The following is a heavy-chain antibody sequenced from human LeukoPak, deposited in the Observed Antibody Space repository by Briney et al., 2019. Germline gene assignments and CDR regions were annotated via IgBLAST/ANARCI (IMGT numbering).Heavy chain of an antibody. Sequence: PSETLSLTCTVSGGSISSSSYYWGWIRQPPGKGLEWIGNMYYRGSTYYTPSLKSRLTISVDTSKNQFSLKLSSVTAADTAVYYCARVPTVTFFDYWGQGTLVTVSS. J-gene: IGHJ4*02. CDR2: MYYRGST. D-gene: IGHD4-17*01. CDR1: GGSISSSSYY. V-gene: IGHV4-39*07. CDR3: ARVPTVTFFDY.